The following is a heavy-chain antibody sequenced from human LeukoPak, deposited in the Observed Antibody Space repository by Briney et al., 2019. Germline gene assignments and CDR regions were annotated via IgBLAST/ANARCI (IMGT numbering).Heavy chain of an antibody. CDR2: IYYSGST. CDR3: ARRGLTYWYFDL. V-gene: IGHV4-34*01. J-gene: IGHJ2*01. CDR1: GGSFSGYY. Sequence: SETLSLTCAVYGGSFSGYYWSWIRQPPGKGLEWIGSIYYSGSTYYNPSLKSRVTISVDTSKNQFSLKLSSVTAADTAVYYCARRGLTYWYFDLWGRGTLVTVSS.